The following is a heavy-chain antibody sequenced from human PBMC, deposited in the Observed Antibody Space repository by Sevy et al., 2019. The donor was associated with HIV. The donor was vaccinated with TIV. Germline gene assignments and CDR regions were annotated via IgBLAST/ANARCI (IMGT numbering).Heavy chain of an antibody. CDR1: GYTFTGYY. J-gene: IGHJ4*02. V-gene: IGHV1-2*06. CDR2: NNPNSGGT. D-gene: IGHD6-19*01. Sequence: ASVKVSCKASGYTFTGYYMHWVRQAPGQGLEWMGRNNPNSGGTNYAQKFQGRVTMTRDTSISTAYMELSRLRSDDTAVYYCARPHMAVAGREGEDYWGQGTLVTVSS. CDR3: ARPHMAVAGREGEDY.